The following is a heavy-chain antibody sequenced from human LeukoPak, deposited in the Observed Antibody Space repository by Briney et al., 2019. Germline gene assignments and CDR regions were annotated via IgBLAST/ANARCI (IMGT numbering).Heavy chain of an antibody. CDR3: ARLYSSSWYHFDY. D-gene: IGHD6-13*01. J-gene: IGHJ4*02. CDR2: IYTSGTT. Sequence: PSETLSLTCTVSGGSISSSNYYWSWIRQPAGKGLEWIGRIYTSGTTNYNPSLKSRVTISIDTSKNQFSLKLSSVTAADTAVYYCARLYSSSWYHFDYWGQGTLVTVSS. CDR1: GGSISSSNYY. V-gene: IGHV4-61*02.